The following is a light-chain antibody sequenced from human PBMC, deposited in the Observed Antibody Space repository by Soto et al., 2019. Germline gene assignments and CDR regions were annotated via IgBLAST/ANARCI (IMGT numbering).Light chain of an antibody. CDR3: QXYMSSVT. CDR1: QTVDSTF. Sequence: EIVLTQSPGSLSLSPRERATLSCRASQTVDSTFFAWYQKKPGQAPRLLIYGASKRATDIPDRFSGSGSGTDFTLTISRLEPXXFAXXXXQXYMSSVTFGQGTKVEIK. CDR2: GAS. J-gene: IGKJ1*01. V-gene: IGKV3-20*01.